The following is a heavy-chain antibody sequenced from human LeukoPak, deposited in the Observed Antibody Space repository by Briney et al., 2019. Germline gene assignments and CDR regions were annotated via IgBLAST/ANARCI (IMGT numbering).Heavy chain of an antibody. V-gene: IGHV1-3*01. CDR1: GYTFTTYA. J-gene: IGHJ5*02. CDR3: ARDRIRYYMNWFDP. CDR2: INAGNGNT. Sequence: ASVKVSCKASGYTFTTYAMHWVRQAPGRRLEWMGWINAGNGNTKYSQKFQGRVTITRDTSASIAYMELSSLRSEDTAVYYCARDRIRYYMNWFDPWGQGTLVTVSS. D-gene: IGHD3-9*01.